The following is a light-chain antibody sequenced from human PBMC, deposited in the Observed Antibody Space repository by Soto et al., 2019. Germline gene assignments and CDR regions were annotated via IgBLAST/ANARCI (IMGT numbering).Light chain of an antibody. CDR1: SSDVGSYNL. Sequence: QSVLTQPASVSGSPGQSITISCTGTSSDVGSYNLVSWYQQHPGKAPKLMIYEGSKRPSGVSNRFSGSKSGNTASLTISGLQAEVVADYYCCSYAGSSTFVVFGGGTKVTVL. V-gene: IGLV2-23*03. CDR3: CSYAGSSTFVV. J-gene: IGLJ2*01. CDR2: EGS.